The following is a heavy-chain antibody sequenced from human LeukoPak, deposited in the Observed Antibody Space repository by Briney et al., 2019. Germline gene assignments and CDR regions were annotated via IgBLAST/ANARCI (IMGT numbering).Heavy chain of an antibody. CDR1: GGSISNSSYY. J-gene: IGHJ4*02. CDR3: ARHWVVTPNC. CDR2: IYYSGSA. V-gene: IGHV4-39*01. D-gene: IGHD4-23*01. Sequence: PSETLSLTCIVSGGSISNSSYYWGWIRQPPGKGLEWIGSIYYSGSAYYNPSLKSRVTISVDTSKNQFSLKLTSVTAADTAVYYCARHWVVTPNCWGQGTLVTVSS.